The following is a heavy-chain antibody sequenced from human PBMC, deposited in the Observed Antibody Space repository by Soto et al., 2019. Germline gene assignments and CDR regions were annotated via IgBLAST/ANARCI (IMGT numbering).Heavy chain of an antibody. Sequence: SETLSLTCAESGYSIASGYYWAWIRQSPGKGLEWIGSIYHAGSVYYNPSLNSRVAVSLDTSKNHFSLKLTSVTAADTAVYYCARTFDYYGMDVWGQGTTVPVSS. CDR3: ARTFDYYGMDV. CDR1: GYSIASGYY. J-gene: IGHJ6*02. CDR2: IYHAGSV. V-gene: IGHV4-38-2*01.